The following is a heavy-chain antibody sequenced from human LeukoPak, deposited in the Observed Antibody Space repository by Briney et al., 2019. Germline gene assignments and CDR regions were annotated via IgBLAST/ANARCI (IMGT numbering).Heavy chain of an antibody. J-gene: IGHJ4*02. CDR2: FDPEDGET. CDR3: VTDAEYNWNGGEWTV. CDR1: GYTLTELS. V-gene: IGHV1-24*01. Sequence: GASVKVSCKVSGYTLTELSMHWVRQAPGKGLEWMGGFDPEDGETIYAQKFQGRVTMTEDTSTDTAYMELSSLRSEDTAVYYCVTDAEYNWNGGEWTVWGQGTLVTVSS. D-gene: IGHD1-20*01.